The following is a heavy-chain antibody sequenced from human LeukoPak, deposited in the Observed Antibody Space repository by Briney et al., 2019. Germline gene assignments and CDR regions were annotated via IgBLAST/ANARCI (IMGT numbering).Heavy chain of an antibody. Sequence: PSETLSLTCAVYGGSFSGYYWSWIRQPAGKGLEWIGRVYPRGNTNYNPYNPSLTGRVSISIDASRNQFSLILTSVTAADTAVYYCARGGDIVVVTAFDYWGQGTLVTVSS. CDR1: GGSFSGYY. J-gene: IGHJ4*02. CDR2: VYPRGNT. D-gene: IGHD2-21*02. CDR3: ARGGDIVVVTAFDY. V-gene: IGHV4-59*10.